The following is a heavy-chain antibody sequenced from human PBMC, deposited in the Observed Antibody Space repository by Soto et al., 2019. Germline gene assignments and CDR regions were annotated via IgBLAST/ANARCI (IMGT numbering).Heavy chain of an antibody. CDR2: ISSSGSTI. V-gene: IGHV3-11*01. CDR1: GFSFSDYY. J-gene: IGHJ4*02. CDR3: ARKYSYGYGSPFDY. Sequence: GSLGLSCAAXGFSFSDYYMSWIRQAPGKGMEWVSYISSSGSTIYYADSVKGRFTISRDNAKNSLYLQMNSLRAEDTAVYYYARKYSYGYGSPFDYWGQGTLVTVSS. D-gene: IGHD5-18*01.